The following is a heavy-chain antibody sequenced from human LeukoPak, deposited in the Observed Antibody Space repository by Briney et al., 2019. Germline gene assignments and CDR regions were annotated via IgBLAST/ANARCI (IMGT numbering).Heavy chain of an antibody. CDR3: ARVRYYYYYMDV. CDR2: IYYSGST. D-gene: IGHD4/OR15-4a*01. CDR1: GGSISSGDYY. J-gene: IGHJ6*03. V-gene: IGHV4-30-4*08. Sequence: SETLSLTCTVSGGSISSGDYYWSWIRQPPGKGLEWIGYIYYSGSTYYNPSLKGRVTISVDTSKKQFSLKLSAVTAADTAVYYCARVRYYYYYMDVWGKGTTVTVSS.